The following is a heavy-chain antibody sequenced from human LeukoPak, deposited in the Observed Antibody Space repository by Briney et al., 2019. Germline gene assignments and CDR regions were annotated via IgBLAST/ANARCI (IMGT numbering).Heavy chain of an antibody. CDR1: GFTFSSYG. V-gene: IGHV3-33*01. J-gene: IGHJ4*02. Sequence: GRSLRLSCAASGFTFSSYGMHWVRQAPGKGLEWVAVIWYDGSNKYYADSVKGRFTISRDNSKNTLYLQMNSLRAEDTAVYYCARDGSSGWYGGLIDYWGQGTLVTVSS. CDR2: IWYDGSNK. CDR3: ARDGSSGWYGGLIDY. D-gene: IGHD6-19*01.